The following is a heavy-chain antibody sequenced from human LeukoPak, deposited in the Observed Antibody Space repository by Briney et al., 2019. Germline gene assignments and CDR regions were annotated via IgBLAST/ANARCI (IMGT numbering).Heavy chain of an antibody. J-gene: IGHJ6*02. Sequence: ASVKVSCKASGYTFTSYDINWVRQATGQGLAWMGWMNPNSGNTGYAQKFQGRVTMTRNTSISTAYMELSSLRSEDTAVYYCARVSEVYYDFWSGYYTSDYYYGMDVWGQGTTVTVSS. CDR1: GYTFTSYD. CDR2: MNPNSGNT. D-gene: IGHD3-3*01. V-gene: IGHV1-8*01. CDR3: ARVSEVYYDFWSGYYTSDYYYGMDV.